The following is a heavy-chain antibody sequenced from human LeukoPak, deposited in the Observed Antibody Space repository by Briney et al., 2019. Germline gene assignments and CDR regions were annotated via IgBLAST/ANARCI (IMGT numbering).Heavy chain of an antibody. J-gene: IGHJ4*02. CDR2: IKSKSDGGTT. CDR3: ATADSGSHGAY. Sequence: GGSLRLSCAASGFTFSSYGMNWVRRAPGKGLEWVGRIKSKSDGGTTDYAAPVKGRFTISRDDTKNTLYLQMNSLKTEDTAVYYCATADSGSHGAYWGQGTLVTVSS. V-gene: IGHV3-15*01. D-gene: IGHD1-26*01. CDR1: GFTFSSYG.